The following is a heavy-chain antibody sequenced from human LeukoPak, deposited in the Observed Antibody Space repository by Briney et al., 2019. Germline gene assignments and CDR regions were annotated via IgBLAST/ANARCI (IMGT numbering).Heavy chain of an antibody. CDR2: VYYGRTT. V-gene: IGHV4-39*01. D-gene: IGHD2-2*01. J-gene: IGHJ5*01. Sequence: PSETLSLTCTVSAGSFISSSHHWGWIRQSPGKGLEWIGTVYYGRTTYYNPSLDGRVTISLDTSANHFSLQLNSVTAADTAVYYCVRHDGRGGAAMGAFDSWGQGSLVTVSS. CDR3: VRHDGRGGAAMGAFDS. CDR1: AGSFISSSHH.